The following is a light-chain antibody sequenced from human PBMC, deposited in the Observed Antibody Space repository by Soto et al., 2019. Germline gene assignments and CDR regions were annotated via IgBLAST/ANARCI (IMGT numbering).Light chain of an antibody. CDR2: DAS. V-gene: IGKV3-11*01. CDR3: QQRSNWPLT. J-gene: IGKJ3*01. Sequence: IGWTQSRANLSLSPGERATLSCRASQSVSSYLAWYQQKPGQAPRLLIFDASNRATGIPARFSGSGSGTDFTLTICSLEPEDFAVYYCQQRSNWPLTFGPGTKVDIK. CDR1: QSVSSY.